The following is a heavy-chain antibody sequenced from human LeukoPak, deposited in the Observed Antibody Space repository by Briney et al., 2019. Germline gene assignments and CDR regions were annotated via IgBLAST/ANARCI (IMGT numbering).Heavy chain of an antibody. Sequence: SETLSLTCTVSSDSINNFYWSWIRQPPEGGLEYIGYIYYSGSTNYNPSLKSRLTISIDTSKSQFSMKLSSVTAADTAVYYSARLARLTLIRGITGYHSLDVWGKGTKVTVSS. CDR2: IYYSGST. V-gene: IGHV4-59*01. D-gene: IGHD3-10*01. CDR1: SDSINNFY. J-gene: IGHJ6*04. CDR3: ARLARLTLIRGITGYHSLDV.